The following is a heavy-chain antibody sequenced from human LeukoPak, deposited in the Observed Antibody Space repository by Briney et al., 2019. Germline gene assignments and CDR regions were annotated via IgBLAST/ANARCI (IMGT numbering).Heavy chain of an antibody. V-gene: IGHV4-4*09. CDR3: ARHGGSYPVYFDY. CDR2: IYTSGST. CDR1: GDSISSYY. Sequence: SETLSLTCTVSGDSISSYYWSWIRQPPGKGLEWIGYIYTSGSTNYNPSLKSRVTISVDTSKNQFSLKLSSVTAADTAVYYCARHGGSYPVYFDYWGQGTLVTVSS. J-gene: IGHJ4*02. D-gene: IGHD1-26*01.